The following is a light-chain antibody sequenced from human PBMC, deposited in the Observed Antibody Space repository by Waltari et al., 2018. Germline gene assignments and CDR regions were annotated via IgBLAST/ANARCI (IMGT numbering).Light chain of an antibody. Sequence: SCRASQGVNTYLAWYQQKPGQAPRLLIYGAYTRAAGIPDRFSGSGFGTDFSLTISRLEAEDFAVYYCQHHVRLPATFGQGTKVEIK. CDR1: QGVNTY. CDR3: QHHVRLPAT. V-gene: IGKV3-20*01. CDR2: GAY. J-gene: IGKJ1*01.